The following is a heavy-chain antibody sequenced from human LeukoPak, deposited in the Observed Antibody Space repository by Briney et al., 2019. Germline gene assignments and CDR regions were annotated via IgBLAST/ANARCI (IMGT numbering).Heavy chain of an antibody. D-gene: IGHD5-18*01. V-gene: IGHV1-2*02. CDR2: INPNSGGT. Sequence: ASVKVSCKASGYTFTGYYMHWVRQAPGQGLVWMGWINPNSGGTNYAQKFQGRVTMTRDTSISTAYMELSRLRSDDTAVYYCARDLPRYDTAMVKGLNWFDPWGQGTLVTVSS. CDR3: ARDLPRYDTAMVKGLNWFDP. J-gene: IGHJ5*02. CDR1: GYTFTGYY.